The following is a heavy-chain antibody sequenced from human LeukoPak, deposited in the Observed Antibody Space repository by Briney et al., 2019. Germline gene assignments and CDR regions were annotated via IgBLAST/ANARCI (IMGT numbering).Heavy chain of an antibody. J-gene: IGHJ6*03. D-gene: IGHD3-3*01. CDR2: INYSGST. V-gene: IGHV4-59*01. CDR1: GGSISSYY. CDR3: AGQLHDFSSGYYRGGFYYTDV. Sequence: TSETLSLTCTVSGGSISSYYWSWIRQTPGKGLEWIGYINYSGSTNYNPSLKSRLTISVASSKNQFSLELTSVTAADTAVYYCAGQLHDFSSGYYRGGFYYTDVWGKGTTVAVSS.